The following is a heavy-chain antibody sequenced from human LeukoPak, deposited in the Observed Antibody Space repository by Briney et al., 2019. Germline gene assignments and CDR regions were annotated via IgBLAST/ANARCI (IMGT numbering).Heavy chain of an antibody. CDR2: ISGSGGST. Sequence: AGGSLRLSCAASGFTFSSYAMSWVRQAPGKGLEWVSAISGSGGSTYYADSVKGRFTISRDNSKNTLYLQMNSLRAEDMAVYYCATYSYYYDSSGSLSYYFDYWGQGTLVTVSS. J-gene: IGHJ4*02. D-gene: IGHD3-22*01. CDR1: GFTFSSYA. CDR3: ATYSYYYDSSGSLSYYFDY. V-gene: IGHV3-23*01.